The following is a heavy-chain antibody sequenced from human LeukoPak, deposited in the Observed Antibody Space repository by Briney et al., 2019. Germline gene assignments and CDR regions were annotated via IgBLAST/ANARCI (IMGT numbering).Heavy chain of an antibody. J-gene: IGHJ5*02. CDR1: GGSIRSRSYY. V-gene: IGHV4-39*07. Sequence: PSETLSLTCTVSGGSIRSRSYYWGWIRQPPGKGLEWIGTVFYSGSTYYNPSLKRRVTISVDTSKNQFSLKVNSLTAADTAVYYCARFGKYCSDGTCYSKWFDPSGQGTLVIVSS. CDR3: ARFGKYCSDGTCYSKWFDP. D-gene: IGHD2-15*01. CDR2: VFYSGST.